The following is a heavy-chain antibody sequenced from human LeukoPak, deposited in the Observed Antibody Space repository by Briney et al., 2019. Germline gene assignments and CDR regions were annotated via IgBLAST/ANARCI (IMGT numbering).Heavy chain of an antibody. Sequence: PSETLSLTCAVYGGSFSGYYWSWIRQPPGKGLEWIGEINHSGSTNYNPSLKSRVTISVDTSKNQFSLKLSSVTAADTAVYYCAKEYDSSGHYYYFDYWGQGTLVTVSS. J-gene: IGHJ4*02. V-gene: IGHV4-34*01. CDR1: GGSFSGYY. CDR2: INHSGST. CDR3: AKEYDSSGHYYYFDY. D-gene: IGHD3-22*01.